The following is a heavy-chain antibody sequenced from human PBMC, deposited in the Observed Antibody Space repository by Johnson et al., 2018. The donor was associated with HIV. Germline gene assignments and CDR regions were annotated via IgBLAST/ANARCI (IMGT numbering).Heavy chain of an antibody. J-gene: IGHJ3*02. V-gene: IGHV3-9*01. Sequence: VQLVESGGGVVQPGRSLRLSCAASGFTFDDYAMHWVRQAPGKGLEWVSGIGWNSGNIVYADSVKGRFTISRDNAKNSLYLQMNSLRAEDTAFYYCAKDTGAFDIWGQGTMVTVSS. CDR2: IGWNSGNI. CDR3: AKDTGAFDI. CDR1: GFTFDDYA.